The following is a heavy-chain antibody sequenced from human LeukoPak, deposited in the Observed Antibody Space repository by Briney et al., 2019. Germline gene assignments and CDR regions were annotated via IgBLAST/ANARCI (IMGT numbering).Heavy chain of an antibody. CDR3: ARGTLLQWLPHFDY. J-gene: IGHJ4*02. CDR2: ISSSSSTI. CDR1: GFTFSSYS. Sequence: GGSLRLSCAASGFTFSSYSMNWVRQAPGKGLEWVSYISSSSSTIYYADSVKGRFTISRDNAKNSLYLQMNSLRAEDTAVYYCARGTLLQWLPHFDYWGQGTLVTVSS. D-gene: IGHD6-19*01. V-gene: IGHV3-48*01.